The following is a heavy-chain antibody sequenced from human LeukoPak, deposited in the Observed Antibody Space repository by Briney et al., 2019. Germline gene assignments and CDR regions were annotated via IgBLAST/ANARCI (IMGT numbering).Heavy chain of an antibody. Sequence: GASVKVSCKASGYTFTGYYMHWVRQAPGQGLEWMGWINPNSGGTNYAQKFQGRVTMTRDTSISTAYMELSRLRSDDTAVYYCARLDYYGSGSSEIDYWGQGTLVTVSS. CDR3: ARLDYYGSGSSEIDY. V-gene: IGHV1-2*02. CDR2: INPNSGGT. D-gene: IGHD3-10*01. CDR1: GYTFTGYY. J-gene: IGHJ4*02.